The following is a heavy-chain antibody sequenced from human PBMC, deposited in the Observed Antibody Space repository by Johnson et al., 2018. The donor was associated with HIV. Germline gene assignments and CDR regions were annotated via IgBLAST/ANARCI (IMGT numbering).Heavy chain of an antibody. V-gene: IGHV3-43*01. D-gene: IGHD6-13*01. J-gene: IGHJ3*02. Sequence: VQLVESGGGLVQPGRSLRLSCAASGFTFDDYTMHWVRQAPGKGLEWVSLISWDGGSTYYADSVKGRFTISRDNSKNTLYLQMNSLRAEDTAVYYCAKDKAAAAASDAFDIWGQGTMVTVSS. CDR1: GFTFDDYT. CDR2: ISWDGGST. CDR3: AKDKAAAAASDAFDI.